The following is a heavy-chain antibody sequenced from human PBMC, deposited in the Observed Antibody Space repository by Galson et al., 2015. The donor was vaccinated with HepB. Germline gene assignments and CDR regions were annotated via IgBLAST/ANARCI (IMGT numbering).Heavy chain of an antibody. J-gene: IGHJ3*02. D-gene: IGHD5-12*01. CDR3: ARGRSGYDSDAFDI. CDR2: ISRNGGST. V-gene: IGHV3-64*01. CDR1: GFSFSSYV. Sequence: SLRLSCAASGFSFSSYVMHWVRQAPGKGLEYVSAISRNGGSTDYANSVKGRFTISRDNSKNTLYLQMGSLRAEDMAEYYCARGRSGYDSDAFDIWGQGTMVTVSS.